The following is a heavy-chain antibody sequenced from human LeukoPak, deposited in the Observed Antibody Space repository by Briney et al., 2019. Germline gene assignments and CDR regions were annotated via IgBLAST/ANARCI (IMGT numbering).Heavy chain of an antibody. V-gene: IGHV4-38-2*02. CDR1: GYSISSGYY. Sequence: SETLSLTCAVSGYSISSGYYWGWNRQPPGKGLEWIGSIYHSGSTYYNPSLKSRVTISVDTSKNQFSLKLSSVTAADTAVYYCARDLVQGYDILTGPYDYWGQGTLVTVSS. CDR2: IYHSGST. J-gene: IGHJ4*02. CDR3: ARDLVQGYDILTGPYDY. D-gene: IGHD3-9*01.